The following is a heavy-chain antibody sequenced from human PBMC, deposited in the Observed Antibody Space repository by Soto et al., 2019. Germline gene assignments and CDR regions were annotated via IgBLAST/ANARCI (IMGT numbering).Heavy chain of an antibody. CDR2: IYYSGST. J-gene: IGHJ5*02. CDR1: GGSISSYY. D-gene: IGHD2-2*02. V-gene: IGHV4-59*01. CDR3: ARDQYCSSTSCYTVSGWFDP. Sequence: SETLSLTCTVSGGSISSYYWSWIRQPPGKGLEWIGYIYYSGSTNYNPSLKSRVTISVDTSKNQFSLKLSSVTAADTAVYYCARDQYCSSTSCYTVSGWFDPWGQGTLVTVS.